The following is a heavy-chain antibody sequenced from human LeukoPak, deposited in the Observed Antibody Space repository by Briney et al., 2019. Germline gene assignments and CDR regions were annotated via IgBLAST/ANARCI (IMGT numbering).Heavy chain of an antibody. Sequence: PSETLYLTCTVSGGSISSSSYYWGWICQPPGKGLEWIGSIYYSGSTYYNASLKSRVTISVDTSKNQFSLKLSSVTAADTAVYYCARHEFLEWLLYRLNWFDPWGQGTLVTVSS. CDR2: IYYSGST. CDR3: ARHEFLEWLLYRLNWFDP. V-gene: IGHV4-39*01. D-gene: IGHD3-3*01. J-gene: IGHJ5*02. CDR1: GGSISSSSYY.